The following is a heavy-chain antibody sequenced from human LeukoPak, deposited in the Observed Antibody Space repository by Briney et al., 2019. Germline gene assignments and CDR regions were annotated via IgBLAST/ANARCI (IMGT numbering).Heavy chain of an antibody. Sequence: RPSETLSLTCTVSGGSISSYYWSWIRQPPGKGLEWIGYIYYSGSTNYNPSLKSRVTISVDTSKNQFSLKLSSVTAADTAVYYCARGPPTLRQQLTLWYYFDYWGQGTLVTVSS. CDR3: ARGPPTLRQQLTLWYYFDY. CDR2: IYYSGST. CDR1: GGSISSYY. J-gene: IGHJ4*02. V-gene: IGHV4-59*01. D-gene: IGHD6-13*01.